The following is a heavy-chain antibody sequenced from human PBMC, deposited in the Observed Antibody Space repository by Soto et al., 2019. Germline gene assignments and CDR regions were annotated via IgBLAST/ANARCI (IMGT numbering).Heavy chain of an antibody. CDR2: SRSKPYGGAT. Sequence: EVQLVESGGGLVQPGRSLRLSCTGSGFTFGDYAMSWFRQAPGKGLEWVGFSRSKPYGGATEYAASVKGRFTISRDDSKSIAYLQMNSLTNEDTAVYYCARRQYLDYWGQGTLVTVSS. CDR1: GFTFGDYA. V-gene: IGHV3-49*03. CDR3: ARRQYLDY. J-gene: IGHJ4*02.